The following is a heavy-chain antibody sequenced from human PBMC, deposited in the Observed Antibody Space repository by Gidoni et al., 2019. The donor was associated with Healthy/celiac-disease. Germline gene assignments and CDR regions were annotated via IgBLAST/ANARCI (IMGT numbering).Heavy chain of an antibody. D-gene: IGHD3-22*01. CDR3: ARDADRSGYYDH. CDR1: GFTFSDYY. J-gene: IGHJ5*02. CDR2: ISSSGSSI. V-gene: IGHV3-11*01. Sequence: VQLVESGGGMVKPGGSLRLSCAASGFTFSDYYMTWIRQAPGKGLELISYISSSGSSIYYADSVEGRITISRDNAKNSLYLEMNSLRAEDTAIYYCARDADRSGYYDHWGQGTLVTVSS.